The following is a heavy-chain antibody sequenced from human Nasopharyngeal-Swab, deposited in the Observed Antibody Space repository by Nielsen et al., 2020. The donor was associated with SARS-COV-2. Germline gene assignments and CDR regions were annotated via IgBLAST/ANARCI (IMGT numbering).Heavy chain of an antibody. Sequence: GDSPKISCAASGFTFSGYWMSWVRQVPGKGLEWVANIKQDASKIYYVDSVKGRFTISRDNAKNSLYLQMNSLRAEDTAVYFCARGRPLGSYYSGYFDYWGQGTLVTVSS. D-gene: IGHD3-10*01. CDR3: ARGRPLGSYYSGYFDY. J-gene: IGHJ4*02. CDR1: GFTFSGYW. CDR2: IKQDASKI. V-gene: IGHV3-7*01.